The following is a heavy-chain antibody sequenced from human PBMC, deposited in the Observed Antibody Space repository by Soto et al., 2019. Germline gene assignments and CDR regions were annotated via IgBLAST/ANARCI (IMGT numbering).Heavy chain of an antibody. V-gene: IGHV3-53*01. J-gene: IGHJ6*02. D-gene: IGHD3-10*01. CDR1: GFTVSSNY. Sequence: EVQLVESGGGLIQPGGSLRLSCAASGFTVSSNYMSWVRQAPGKGLEWVSVIYSGGSTYYADSVKGRFTISRDNSKNTMYLQMNSLRAEDTAVYYCARDRASLYGMDVWGQGTTVTVSS. CDR2: IYSGGST. CDR3: ARDRASLYGMDV.